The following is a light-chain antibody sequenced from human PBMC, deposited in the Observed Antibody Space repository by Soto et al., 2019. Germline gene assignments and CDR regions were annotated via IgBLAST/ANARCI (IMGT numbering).Light chain of an antibody. J-gene: IGKJ4*01. CDR2: GAS. Sequence: EIVLTRSPGTLSLSPGERATLSCGVSQSVSSSYLAWYQQKPGQAPRLLIYGASSRATGIPDRFSGSGSGTDFTLTISRLEPEDFAVYYCQQYGSSPLTFGGGTKVDIK. CDR1: QSVSSSY. CDR3: QQYGSSPLT. V-gene: IGKV3-20*01.